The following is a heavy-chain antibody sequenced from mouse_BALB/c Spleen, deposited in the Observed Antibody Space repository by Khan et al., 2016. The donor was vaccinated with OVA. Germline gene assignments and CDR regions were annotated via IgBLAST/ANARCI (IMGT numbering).Heavy chain of an antibody. J-gene: IGHJ3*01. CDR1: GFTFSTYA. CDR2: INSDGDYT. Sequence: EVQLVESGGGLVKPGGSLRLSCAASGFTFSTYAMSWVRQTPEKRLDWVATINSDGDYTYFPDNVTGRFTISRDNAKNTLYLQMTSLRSEDTAIYYCARSPYGNFAYWGQETLGTVSA. V-gene: IGHV5-9-3*01. CDR3: ARSPYGNFAY. D-gene: IGHD2-1*01.